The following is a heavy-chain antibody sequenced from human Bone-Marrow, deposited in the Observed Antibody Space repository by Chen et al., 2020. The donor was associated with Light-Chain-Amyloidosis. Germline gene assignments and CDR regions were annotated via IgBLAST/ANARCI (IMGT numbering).Heavy chain of an antibody. CDR3: AKGYSSSWYGGKWFDP. CDR2: FYYSGSI. J-gene: IGHJ5*02. Sequence: QPPGKGLEWIGYFYYSGSIDYNPSFKSRVTISVDTSKNQVSLNLSSVTAAETAVYYCAKGYSSSWYGGKWFDPWGQGTLVTVSS. V-gene: IGHV4-59*01. D-gene: IGHD6-13*01.